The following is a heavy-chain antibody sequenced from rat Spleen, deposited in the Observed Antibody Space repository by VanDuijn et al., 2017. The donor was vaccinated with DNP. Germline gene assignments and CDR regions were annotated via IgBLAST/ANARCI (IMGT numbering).Heavy chain of an antibody. CDR2: INSAGRT. CDR3: ASTQFSGDVNWFAY. V-gene: IGHV3-3*01. Sequence: EVQLQESGPGLVKPSQSLSLTCSVTGHSITNSYRWNWIRRFPGNRLEWMGYINSAGRTYYNPSLKGRISITRDTSRNQFFLKVNSGTTEDTATYYCASTQFSGDVNWFAYWGQGTLVTVSS. J-gene: IGHJ3*01. CDR1: GHSITNSYR. D-gene: IGHD1-1*01.